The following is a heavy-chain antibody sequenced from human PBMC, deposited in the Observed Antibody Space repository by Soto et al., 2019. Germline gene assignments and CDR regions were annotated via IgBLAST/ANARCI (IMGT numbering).Heavy chain of an antibody. CDR2: IYYSGST. D-gene: IGHD3-22*01. J-gene: IGHJ4*02. V-gene: IGHV4-59*01. CDR1: GGSMSSYD. CDR3: ARNYDSSGYYPGY. Sequence: PSETLSLTCTVSGGSMSSYDGSWIRQHPGKGLEWIGYIYYSGSTNYNPSLKSRVTISVDTSKNQFSLKLSSVTAADTAVYYCARNYDSSGYYPGYWGQGTLVSVSS.